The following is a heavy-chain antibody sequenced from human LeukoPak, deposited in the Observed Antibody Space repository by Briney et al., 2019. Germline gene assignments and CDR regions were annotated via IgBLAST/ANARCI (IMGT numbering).Heavy chain of an antibody. J-gene: IGHJ4*02. CDR3: ARYSSGWYSPFDY. V-gene: IGHV4-59*01. Sequence: PSETLSLTCTVSGGSISSYYWSWIRQPPGKGLEWIGYIYYSGSTNYNPSLKSRVTISVDTSKNQFSLKLSSVTAADTAVCYCARYSSGWYSPFDYWGQGTLVTVSS. CDR2: IYYSGST. CDR1: GGSISSYY. D-gene: IGHD6-19*01.